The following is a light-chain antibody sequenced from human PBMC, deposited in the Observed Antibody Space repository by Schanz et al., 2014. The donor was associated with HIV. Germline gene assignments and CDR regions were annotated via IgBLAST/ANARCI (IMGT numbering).Light chain of an antibody. CDR2: AAS. CDR1: QSISSW. Sequence: IQLTQSPSSLSAFVGDRVTITCRASQSISSWLAWYQQKPGKAPKLLIYAASSLQSGVPSRFSGSGFGTEFTLTISSLQSEDFATYYCQQYNSYQYTFGQGTKLEIK. V-gene: IGKV1-5*01. CDR3: QQYNSYQYT. J-gene: IGKJ2*01.